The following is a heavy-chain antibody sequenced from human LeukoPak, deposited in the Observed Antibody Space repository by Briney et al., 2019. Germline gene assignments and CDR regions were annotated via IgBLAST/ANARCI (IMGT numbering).Heavy chain of an antibody. CDR2: ISGGST. CDR3: ARAHNIAAAGTSWFDP. CDR1: GFTVSSNE. J-gene: IGHJ5*02. V-gene: IGHV3-38-3*01. D-gene: IGHD6-13*01. Sequence: GGSLRLSCAASGFTVSSNEMSWVRQAPGRGLEWVSSISGGSTYYADSRKGRFTISRDNSKNTLHLQMNSLRAEDTAVYYCARAHNIAAAGTSWFDPWGQGTLVTVSS.